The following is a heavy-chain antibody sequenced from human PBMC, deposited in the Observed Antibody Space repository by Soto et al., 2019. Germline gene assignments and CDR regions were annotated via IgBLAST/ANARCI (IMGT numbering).Heavy chain of an antibody. CDR3: AKDGIRGIHIDN. J-gene: IGHJ4*02. CDR1: GLTFSSYP. Sequence: EVQLLESGGGLVQPGGSLRLSCAASGLTFSSYPMSWVRQAPGKGLQWVSSISVSAGTTYYADSVKGRFTISRDNSKNTLYLQMNSLRAEDTAVYYCAKDGIRGIHIDNWGQGTLFTVSS. V-gene: IGHV3-23*01. CDR2: ISVSAGTT.